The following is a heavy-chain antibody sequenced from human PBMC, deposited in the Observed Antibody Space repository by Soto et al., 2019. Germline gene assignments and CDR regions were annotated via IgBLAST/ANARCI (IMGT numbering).Heavy chain of an antibody. CDR3: SSMNYDRYLDV. Sequence: QVQLVQSGAEVKKPGASVKVSCKVSGFALIALSMHWVRQAPGEGLEWMGAFDPEDGKKIYAQKFQGRVTMTEGTSTDKASMELSSLRSEDTAVYYCSSMNYDRYLDVWGQGTAVTVSS. J-gene: IGHJ6*02. CDR1: GFALIALS. CDR2: FDPEDGKK. V-gene: IGHV1-24*01. D-gene: IGHD3-3*01.